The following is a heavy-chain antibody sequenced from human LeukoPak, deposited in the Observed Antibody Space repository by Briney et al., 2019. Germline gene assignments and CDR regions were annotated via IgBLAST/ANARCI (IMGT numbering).Heavy chain of an antibody. V-gene: IGHV7-4-1*02. CDR2: INTNTGNP. Sequence: ASVKVSCKTSGYSFTTYAINWVRQAPGQGLEWMGWINTNTGNPTYAQAFTGRFVFSLDTSVSTAYLQISSLKAEDTAVYYCARAFQSLGGLSLPDYWGQGTLVTVSS. D-gene: IGHD3-16*02. J-gene: IGHJ4*02. CDR1: GYSFTTYA. CDR3: ARAFQSLGGLSLPDY.